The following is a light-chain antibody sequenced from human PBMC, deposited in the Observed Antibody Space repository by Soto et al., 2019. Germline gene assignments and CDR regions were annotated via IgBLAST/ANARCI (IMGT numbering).Light chain of an antibody. CDR1: QSVSNY. CDR3: EQYHNWPPLT. Sequence: EIVMTQSPAPLSVSPGERATLSCRASQSVSNYLAWYQQKPGQAPRLLIYGASTRATGIPARFSGGGSETEFTLTISSLQSEDFAVYYCEQYHNWPPLTFGGGTKVEIK. CDR2: GAS. V-gene: IGKV3-15*01. J-gene: IGKJ4*01.